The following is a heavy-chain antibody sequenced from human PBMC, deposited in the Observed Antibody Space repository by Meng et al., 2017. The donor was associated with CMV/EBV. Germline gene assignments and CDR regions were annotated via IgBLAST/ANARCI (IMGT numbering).Heavy chain of an antibody. Sequence: ETLSLTCAASGFTFSSYAMSWVRQAPGKGLEWVSAISGSGGSTYYADSVKGRFTISRDNSKNTLYLQMNSLRAEDTAVYYCAKDMAAARPDYFDYWGQGTLVTVSS. CDR1: GFTFSSYA. V-gene: IGHV3-23*01. D-gene: IGHD6-6*01. CDR2: ISGSGGST. CDR3: AKDMAAARPDYFDY. J-gene: IGHJ4*02.